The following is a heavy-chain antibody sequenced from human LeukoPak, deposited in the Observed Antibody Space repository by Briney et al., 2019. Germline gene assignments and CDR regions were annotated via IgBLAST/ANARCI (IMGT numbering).Heavy chain of an antibody. CDR1: DDSISNYY. Sequence: KPSETLSLTCTVSDDSISNYYWSWMRQPAGKGLEWIGCLYHSGTTNYSPSLKSRVTISADTSKNQFSLRLTSVTAADPAVYYCARDRALENCAAPHYYFDKWGRGRLVTVPS. D-gene: IGHD2-15*01. V-gene: IGHV4-4*07. J-gene: IGHJ4*02. CDR2: LYHSGTT. CDR3: ARDRALENCAAPHYYFDK.